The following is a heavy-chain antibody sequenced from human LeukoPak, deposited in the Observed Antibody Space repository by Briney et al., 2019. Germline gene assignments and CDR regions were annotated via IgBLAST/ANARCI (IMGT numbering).Heavy chain of an antibody. J-gene: IGHJ4*02. CDR3: AKDKDYVWGSYPDYYFDY. CDR2: ISGSGGST. V-gene: IGHV3-23*01. D-gene: IGHD3-16*01. Sequence: GGSLRLSCAPSRFTFSSYAMSWVRQAPGKGLEWVSAISGSGGSTYYADSVKGRFTISRDNSKNTLYLQMNSLRAEDTAVYYCAKDKDYVWGSYPDYYFDYWGQGTLVTVSS. CDR1: RFTFSSYA.